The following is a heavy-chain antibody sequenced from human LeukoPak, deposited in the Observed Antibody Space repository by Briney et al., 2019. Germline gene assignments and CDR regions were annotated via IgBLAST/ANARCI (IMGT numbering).Heavy chain of an antibody. V-gene: IGHV3-23*01. CDR2: ISGSGGST. J-gene: IGHJ4*02. CDR1: GFTFSSYA. Sequence: PGGSLRLSCVVSGFTFSSYAMSWVRQAPGKGLEWVSAISGSGGSTYYADSVKGRFTISRDNSKNTLYLQMNSLRAEDTAVYYCAKVREVGAVPDYYFDYWGQGTLVTVSS. CDR3: AKVREVGAVPDYYFDY. D-gene: IGHD1-26*01.